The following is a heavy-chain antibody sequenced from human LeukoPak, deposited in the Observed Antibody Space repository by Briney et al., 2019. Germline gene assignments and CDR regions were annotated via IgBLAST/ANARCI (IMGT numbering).Heavy chain of an antibody. D-gene: IGHD3-22*01. V-gene: IGHV3-73*01. CDR1: GFILSGSA. J-gene: IGHJ4*02. Sequence: GGSLRLSCAASGFILSGSAMHWVRQAPGKGLEWVGRIRSKVYSYATEYGASVKGRFTISRDDSKNTAYLQMNSLKTEDTAVYYCARGAAQYDSSGYQSSPFDYWGQGTLVTVSS. CDR2: IRSKVYSYAT. CDR3: ARGAAQYDSSGYQSSPFDY.